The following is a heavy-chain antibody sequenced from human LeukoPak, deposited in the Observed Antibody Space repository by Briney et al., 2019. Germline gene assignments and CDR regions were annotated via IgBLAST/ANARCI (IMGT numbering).Heavy chain of an antibody. CDR2: IYYSGTT. J-gene: IGHJ4*02. V-gene: IGHV4-59*01. CDR3: ARGSRSSDY. Sequence: ASETLSLTCTVTGGSISNYYWTWIRQPPGKGLEWIGYIYYSGTTSYNPSLKSRVTISGDTSKNQFSLKLSSVTAADTAVYYCARGSRSSDYWGQGTLVTVSS. CDR1: GGSISNYY.